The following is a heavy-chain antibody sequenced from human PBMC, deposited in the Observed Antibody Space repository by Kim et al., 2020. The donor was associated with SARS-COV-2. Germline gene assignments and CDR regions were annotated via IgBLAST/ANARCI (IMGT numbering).Heavy chain of an antibody. CDR2: INHSGST. Sequence: SETLSLTCAVYGGSFSGYYWSWIRQPPGKGLEWIGEINHSGSTNYNPSLKSRVTISVDTSKNQFSLKLSSVTAADTAVYYCARDVRTSNPQHIVVVTAIRYGMDVWGQGTTVTVSS. D-gene: IGHD2-21*02. V-gene: IGHV4-34*01. J-gene: IGHJ6*02. CDR1: GGSFSGYY. CDR3: ARDVRTSNPQHIVVVTAIRYGMDV.